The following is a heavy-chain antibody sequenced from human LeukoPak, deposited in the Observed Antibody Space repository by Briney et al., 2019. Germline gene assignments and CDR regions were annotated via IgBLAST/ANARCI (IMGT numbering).Heavy chain of an antibody. V-gene: IGHV6-1*01. Sequence: SQTLSLTCAISGDSVSSNSAACNWISQSPSRGLEWLGRTYYRSKWYNDYAVSVKSRITIIPDTSKNQFSLQLNSVTPEDTAVYYCARVGYCSSTSCYNFDYWGQGTLVTVSS. CDR3: ARVGYCSSTSCYNFDY. J-gene: IGHJ4*02. CDR1: GDSVSSNSAA. D-gene: IGHD2-2*01. CDR2: TYYRSKWYN.